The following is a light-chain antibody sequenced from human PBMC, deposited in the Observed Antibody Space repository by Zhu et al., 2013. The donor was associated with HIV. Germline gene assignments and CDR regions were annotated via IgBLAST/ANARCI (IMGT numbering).Light chain of an antibody. J-gene: IGKJ4*01. V-gene: IGKV4-1*01. CDR3: QQYANSPPT. CDR2: WAS. Sequence: DIVMTQSPDSLAVSLGERATINCKSSQSVLYSSNNRNYLAWYQQKVGQPPKLLIYWASTRESGVPARFSGSGSGTDFTLTISSLQAEDVAVYYCQQYANSPPTFGGGTKVEI. CDR1: QSVLYSSNNRNY.